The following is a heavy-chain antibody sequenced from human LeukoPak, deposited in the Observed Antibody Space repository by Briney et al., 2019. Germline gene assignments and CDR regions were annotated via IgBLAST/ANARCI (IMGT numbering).Heavy chain of an antibody. CDR3: AKERRRYFDWLLYLYFQH. CDR1: GFTLTTYV. CDR2: ISGSGGTT. Sequence: GGSLRLSCAASGFTLTTYVMTWVRQAPGKGLEWVSAISGSGGTTYYADSVKGRFTISRDNSKNTLYLQMNSLRAEDTAVYYCAKERRRYFDWLLYLYFQHWGQGTLVTVSS. J-gene: IGHJ1*01. D-gene: IGHD3-9*01. V-gene: IGHV3-23*01.